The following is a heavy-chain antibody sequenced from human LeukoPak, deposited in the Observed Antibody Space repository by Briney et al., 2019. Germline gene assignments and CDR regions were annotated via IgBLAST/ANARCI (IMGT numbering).Heavy chain of an antibody. CDR2: GFYIGRT. CDR3: ARRDGDHYDFDQ. D-gene: IGHD5-24*01. Sequence: SETLSLTCTVSGASVRSHCWSWMRQPPGKGLEWIGYGFYIGRTNYNPSLKSRVAISVDTSNNQFSLKLRSVTAADTAVYYCARRDGDHYDFDQWGQGILVSVSS. J-gene: IGHJ4*02. CDR1: GASVRSHC. V-gene: IGHV4-59*02.